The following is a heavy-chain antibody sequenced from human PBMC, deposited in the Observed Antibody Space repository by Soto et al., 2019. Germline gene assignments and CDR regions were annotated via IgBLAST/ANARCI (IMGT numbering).Heavy chain of an antibody. CDR2: TYYRSKWYN. J-gene: IGHJ6*02. V-gene: IGHV6-1*01. CDR1: GDSVSSNSAA. Sequence: PSQTLSLTCAISGDSVSSNSAAWNWIRQSPSRGLEWLGRTYYRSKWYNDYAVSVKSRITINPDTSKNQFSLQLNSVTPEDTAVYYCARVNYDFWSGYYFGMDVWGQGTTVTVSS. CDR3: ARVNYDFWSGYYFGMDV. D-gene: IGHD3-3*01.